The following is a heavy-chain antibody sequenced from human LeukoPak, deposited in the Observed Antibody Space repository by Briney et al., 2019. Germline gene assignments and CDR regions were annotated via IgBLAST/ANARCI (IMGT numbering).Heavy chain of an antibody. CDR2: IFYNGSKK. D-gene: IGHD6-13*01. Sequence: PGGSLRLSCAASGFTFRNHGMHWVRQAAGKGPEWVALIFYNGSKKFYANSVRGRSTISRDNSENMLYLQLNNLRVEDTAIYYCVNWGAAAGFGDFWGRGTLVAVSS. J-gene: IGHJ4*02. CDR3: VNWGAAAGFGDF. V-gene: IGHV3-33*06. CDR1: GFTFRNHG.